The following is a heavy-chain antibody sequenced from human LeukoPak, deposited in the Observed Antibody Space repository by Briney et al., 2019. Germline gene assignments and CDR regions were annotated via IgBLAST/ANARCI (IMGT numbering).Heavy chain of an antibody. CDR1: GFTFSSYG. V-gene: IGHV3-30*18. D-gene: IGHD6-13*01. J-gene: IGHJ6*03. CDR2: ISYDGSNK. Sequence: GGSLRLSCAASGFTFSSYGMHWVRQAPGKGLEWVAVISYDGSNKYYADSVKGRFTISRDNSKNTLYLQMNSLRAEDTAVYYCAKDRMRGAAAGKTYYYYYMDVWGKGTTVTVSS. CDR3: AKDRMRGAAAGKTYYYYYMDV.